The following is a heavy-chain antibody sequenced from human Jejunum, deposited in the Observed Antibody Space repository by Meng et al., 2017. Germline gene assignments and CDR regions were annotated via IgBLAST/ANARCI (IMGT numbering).Heavy chain of an antibody. J-gene: IGHJ4*02. D-gene: IGHD2-8*01. CDR3: ARALGTYGTFFDY. Sequence: QGTGPGLVKPSGTLSPPCAVSGDSITSSNWWSWVRQPPGKGLEWIGEIFHTGSTNYNPSLRSRLTISVDKSKNQFSLKLSSVTAADTAVYYCARALGTYGTFFDYWGQGTLVTVSS. V-gene: IGHV4-4*02. CDR1: GDSITSSNW. CDR2: IFHTGST.